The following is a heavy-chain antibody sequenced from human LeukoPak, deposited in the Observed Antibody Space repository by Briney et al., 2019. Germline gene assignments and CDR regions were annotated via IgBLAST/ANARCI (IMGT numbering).Heavy chain of an antibody. V-gene: IGHV1-18*01. D-gene: IGHD6-19*01. J-gene: IGHJ4*02. CDR1: GYTFTNYA. CDR3: ARDRGIAVTDLRYYFDY. Sequence: WASVKVSCKASGYTFTNYAISWVRQAPGQGLEWMGWISAYNGNTNYAQKFQDRVTMTTDTSTSTAYMELTSLRSDDTAVYYCARDRGIAVTDLRYYFDYWGQGTLVIVSS. CDR2: ISAYNGNT.